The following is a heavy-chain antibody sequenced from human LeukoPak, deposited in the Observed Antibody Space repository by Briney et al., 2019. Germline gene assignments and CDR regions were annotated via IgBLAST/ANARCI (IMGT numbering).Heavy chain of an antibody. J-gene: IGHJ4*02. V-gene: IGHV3-23*01. Sequence: PGGSLRLSCAASGFTFSSYAVSWVRQAPGKGLEWVSGISGSGDSTYYADSAKGRFTISRDNSKNTLYLQLNSLRVEDTAVYYCMKDPRGPDHWGQGTLVTASS. CDR1: GFTFSSYA. CDR2: ISGSGDST. CDR3: MKDPRGPDH. D-gene: IGHD3-10*01.